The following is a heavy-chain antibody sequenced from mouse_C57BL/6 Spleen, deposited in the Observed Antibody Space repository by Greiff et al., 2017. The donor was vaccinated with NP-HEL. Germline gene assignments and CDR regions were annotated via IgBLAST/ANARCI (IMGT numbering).Heavy chain of an antibody. CDR2: IYPSDSET. V-gene: IGHV1-61*01. J-gene: IGHJ3*01. D-gene: IGHD2-4*01. CDR1: GYTFTSYW. Sequence: QVQLQQPGAELVRPGSSVKLSCKASGYTFTSYWMDWVKQRPGQGLEWIGNIYPSDSETQYNQKFKDKATLTVDKSSSTAYMQLSSLTSEDSAVYYCARGDGDYEGFAYWGQGTLVTVSA. CDR3: ARGDGDYEGFAY.